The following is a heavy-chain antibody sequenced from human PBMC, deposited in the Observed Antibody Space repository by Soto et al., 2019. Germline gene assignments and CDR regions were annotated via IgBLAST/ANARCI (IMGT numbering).Heavy chain of an antibody. Sequence: LRLSCAASGCAFGSYAMSWGRQAPGKGLEWVSAISGSGGSTYYADSVKGRFTISRDNSKNTLYLQMNSLRAEDTAVYYCAKDQEQQLAYHGYWGQGTLVTVSS. V-gene: IGHV3-23*01. CDR3: AKDQEQQLAYHGY. J-gene: IGHJ4*02. CDR1: GCAFGSYA. D-gene: IGHD6-13*01. CDR2: ISGSGGST.